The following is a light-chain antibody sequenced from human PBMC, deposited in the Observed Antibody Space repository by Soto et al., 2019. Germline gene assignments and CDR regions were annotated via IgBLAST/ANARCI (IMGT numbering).Light chain of an antibody. J-gene: IGKJ1*01. CDR1: QTIYSN. Sequence: IQMTQSPATLSVSPGERATLSCRASQTIYSNVAWYQQRPGQAPRLLIYRASARATGIPARFSGSGSGTEFTLTIGSLQSEDSAVDDCQQYQNLWTFGQGTKVDIK. V-gene: IGKV3-15*01. CDR3: QQYQNLWT. CDR2: RAS.